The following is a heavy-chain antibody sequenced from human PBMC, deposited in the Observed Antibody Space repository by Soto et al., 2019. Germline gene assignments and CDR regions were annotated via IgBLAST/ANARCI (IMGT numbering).Heavy chain of an antibody. V-gene: IGHV4-4*02. CDR3: ASRTGDFAIWFDP. CDR2: IYHSGST. CDR1: GGSISSSNW. J-gene: IGHJ5*02. D-gene: IGHD4-17*01. Sequence: QVQLQESGPGLVKPSGTLSLTCAVSGGSISSSNWWSWVRLPPGKGLEWIGEIYHSGSTNYNPSLKSRVTISIDTSKNQFSLKLSSVTAADTAVYYCASRTGDFAIWFDPWGQGTLVTVSS.